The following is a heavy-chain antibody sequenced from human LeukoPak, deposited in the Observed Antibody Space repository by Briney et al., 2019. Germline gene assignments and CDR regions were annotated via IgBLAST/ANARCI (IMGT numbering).Heavy chain of an antibody. J-gene: IGHJ4*02. CDR3: AREGPSQRSFGFDY. Sequence: GGSLRLSCAASGFTLSSNYMNWVRQAPGKGLEWVGVIYNGGSIYYADSVKGRFTISRDNSKNTLYLQVNSLSDEDTAVYYCAREGPSQRSFGFDYWGQGTLVTVSS. CDR1: GFTLSSNY. V-gene: IGHV3-66*01. D-gene: IGHD1-1*01. CDR2: IYNGGSI.